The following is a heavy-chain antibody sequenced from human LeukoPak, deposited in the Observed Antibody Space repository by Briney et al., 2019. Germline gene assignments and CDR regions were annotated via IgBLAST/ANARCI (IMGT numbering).Heavy chain of an antibody. D-gene: IGHD3-10*01. CDR1: GGSFSGYY. Sequence: PSEPLSLTCAVYGGSFSGYYWSWIRQPPGKGLKWMGEINHSGSTNYNPSLKSRVTISVDTSKNQFSLKLSSVTAADTAVYYCARVPPYGSGRGYFDYWGQGTLVTVSS. V-gene: IGHV4-34*01. J-gene: IGHJ4*02. CDR3: ARVPPYGSGRGYFDY. CDR2: INHSGST.